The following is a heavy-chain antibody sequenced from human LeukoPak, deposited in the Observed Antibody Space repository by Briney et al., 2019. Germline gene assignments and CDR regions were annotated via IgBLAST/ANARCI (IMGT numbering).Heavy chain of an antibody. CDR3: ARDGSITTDY. J-gene: IGHJ4*02. D-gene: IGHD3-3*01. CDR1: GGTFSSYA. V-gene: IGHV1-69*04. Sequence: ASVNVSCKASGGTFSSYAISWVRQAPGQGLEWMGRIIPILGIANYAQKFQGRVTITADKSTSTAYMELSSLTSDDTAVYYCARDGSITTDYWGQGTLVTVSS. CDR2: IIPILGIA.